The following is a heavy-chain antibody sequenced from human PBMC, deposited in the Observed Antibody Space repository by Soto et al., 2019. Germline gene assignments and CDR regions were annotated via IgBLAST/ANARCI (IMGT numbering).Heavy chain of an antibody. CDR3: SRGSEYDFWSGYL. CDR2: IVPMFGTS. V-gene: IGHV1-69*06. D-gene: IGHD3-3*01. CDR1: GGTSTRYA. Sequence: QERLVQSGAEVRKPGSSVKVSCKVTGGTSTRYAINWVRQAPGPGLEWMGGIVPMFGTSKYAQKFQGRVKITADTSTTIAYMELGSLRSEDTAVYYCSRGSEYDFWSGYLWGQGTLVSVSS. J-gene: IGHJ4*02.